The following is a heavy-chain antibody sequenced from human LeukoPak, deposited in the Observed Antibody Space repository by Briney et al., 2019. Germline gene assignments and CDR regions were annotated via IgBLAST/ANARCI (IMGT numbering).Heavy chain of an antibody. D-gene: IGHD4-23*01. V-gene: IGHV4-39*07. CDR3: ARESGDLGGGYSYYFDY. Sequence: SETLSLTCTVSGGSISSRGYFWGWVRQTPGKKVEWIGSFSYTGTTYYNPSLESRVTISVDTSKNQFSLRLSSVTAADTAVYYCARESGDLGGGYSYYFDYWGQGTLVTVSS. J-gene: IGHJ4*02. CDR1: GGSISSRGYF. CDR2: FSYTGTT.